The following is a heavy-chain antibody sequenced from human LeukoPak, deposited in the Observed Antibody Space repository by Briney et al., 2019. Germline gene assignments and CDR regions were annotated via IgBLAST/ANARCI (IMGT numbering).Heavy chain of an antibody. CDR2: ISYDGSNK. D-gene: IGHD4-17*01. J-gene: IGHJ4*02. CDR1: GFTFSSYG. Sequence: SGGSLRLSCAASGFTFSSYGMHWVRQAPGKGLEWVAVISYDGSNKYYADSVKGRFTISRDNSKNTLYLQMNSLRAEDTAVYYCAKAEGYYGVPGRFDYWGQGTLVTVSS. CDR3: AKAEGYYGVPGRFDY. V-gene: IGHV3-30*18.